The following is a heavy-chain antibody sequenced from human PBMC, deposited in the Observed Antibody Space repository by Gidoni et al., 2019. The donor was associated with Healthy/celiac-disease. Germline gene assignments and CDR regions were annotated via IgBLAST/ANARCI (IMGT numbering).Heavy chain of an antibody. CDR3: ARVDRRAAVSPYYYYGMDV. CDR2: ISSSGSTI. V-gene: IGHV3-11*01. Sequence: QVQLVESGAGLVKPGGSLRLSCAASGFPLSAHYLSWNRQAPGKGLEWVSYISSSGSTIYYADSVKGRFTSARDNAKNSLYLQMNSLRAEDTAVYYCARVDRRAAVSPYYYYGMDVWGQGTTVTVSS. CDR1: GFPLSAHY. D-gene: IGHD6-13*01. J-gene: IGHJ6*02.